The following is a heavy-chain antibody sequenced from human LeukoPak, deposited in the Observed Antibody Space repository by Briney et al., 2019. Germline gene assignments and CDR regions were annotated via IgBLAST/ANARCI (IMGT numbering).Heavy chain of an antibody. CDR3: ARDGTTVTHNPYEVGAFDI. CDR1: RGSINYNFHY. D-gene: IGHD4-17*01. V-gene: IGHV4-39*02. CDR2: IHYSGTT. Sequence: SETLSLTCTVSRGSINYNFHYWGWIRQSPGRGLEWIANIHYSGTTYYNPSLKSRVIISVDTSKNQFSLRLTSVTAADTALYYCARDGTTVTHNPYEVGAFDIWGKGTVVTVSS. J-gene: IGHJ3*02.